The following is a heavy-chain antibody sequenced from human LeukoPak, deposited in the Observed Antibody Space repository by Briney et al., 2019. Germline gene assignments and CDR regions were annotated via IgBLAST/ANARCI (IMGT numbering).Heavy chain of an antibody. Sequence: GGSLRLSCAASGFTVSSNYMSWVRQAPGKGLEWVSVIYSGGSTYYADSVKGRFTISRDNAKNSLYLQMNSLRAEDTAVYYCARPPDTAMVNNWYFDLWGRGTLVTVSS. CDR2: IYSGGST. J-gene: IGHJ2*01. CDR3: ARPPDTAMVNNWYFDL. D-gene: IGHD5-18*01. V-gene: IGHV3-66*04. CDR1: GFTVSSNY.